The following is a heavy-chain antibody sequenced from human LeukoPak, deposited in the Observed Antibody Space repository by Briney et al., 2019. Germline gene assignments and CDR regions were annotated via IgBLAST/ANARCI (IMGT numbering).Heavy chain of an antibody. CDR2: ISYDGSNK. J-gene: IGHJ4*02. CDR3: ARDGKMSDYVNFDY. V-gene: IGHV3-30*04. Sequence: GGSLRLPCAASGFTFSSYAMHWVRQAPGKGLEWVAVISYDGSNKYYADSVKGRFTISRDNSKNTLYLQMNSLRAEDTAVYYCARDGKMSDYVNFDYWGQGTLVTVSS. CDR1: GFTFSSYA. D-gene: IGHD3-16*01.